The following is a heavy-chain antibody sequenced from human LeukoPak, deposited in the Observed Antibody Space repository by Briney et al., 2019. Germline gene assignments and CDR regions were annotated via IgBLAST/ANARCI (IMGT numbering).Heavy chain of an antibody. J-gene: IGHJ4*02. CDR3: ARELYDTLTGYYNGLDY. CDR1: GYTFTGYY. D-gene: IGHD3-9*01. CDR2: INPNSGGT. V-gene: IGHV1-2*02. Sequence: GASVKVSCKASGYTFTGYYMHWVRQAPGQGLEWMGWINPNSGGTNYAQKFQGRVTMTRDTSISTAYMELSRLRSDDTAVYYCARELYDTLTGYYNGLDYWGQGTLVTVSS.